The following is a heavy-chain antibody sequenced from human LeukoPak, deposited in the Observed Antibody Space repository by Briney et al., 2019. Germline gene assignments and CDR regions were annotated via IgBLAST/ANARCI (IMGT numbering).Heavy chain of an antibody. V-gene: IGHV3-21*01. CDR2: ISSSSSYI. CDR3: ARDGRYFDWYLDY. J-gene: IGHJ4*02. CDR1: GFTFSSYS. Sequence: GGSLRLSCAASGFTFSSYSMSWVRQAPGKGLEWVSSISSSSSYIYYADSVKGRFTISRDNANNSLYLQMNSLSAEDTAVYYCARDGRYFDWYLDYWGQGTLVTVSS. D-gene: IGHD3-9*01.